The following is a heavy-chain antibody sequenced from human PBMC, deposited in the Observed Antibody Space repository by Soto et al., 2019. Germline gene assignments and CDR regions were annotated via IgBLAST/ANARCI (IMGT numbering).Heavy chain of an antibody. CDR3: SRQSWIQIWQTDY. CDR2: IRSKTNNYAT. V-gene: IGHV3-73*01. J-gene: IGHJ4*02. Sequence: EVQLVESGGGLVQPGGSLKLSCAASGFTFSGSAIHWVRQASGKGLEWVGRIRSKTNNYATAYAASVEGRFTISRDDSKTTAYLQMSSLKAEDTAVYYCSRQSWIQIWQTDYWGQGTLVTVSS. CDR1: GFTFSGSA. D-gene: IGHD5-18*01.